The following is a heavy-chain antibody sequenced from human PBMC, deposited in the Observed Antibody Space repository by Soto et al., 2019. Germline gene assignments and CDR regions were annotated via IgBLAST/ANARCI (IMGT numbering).Heavy chain of an antibody. V-gene: IGHV1-3*01. CDR1: GYTFTSYA. D-gene: IGHD3-3*01. J-gene: IGHJ6*02. CDR2: INAGNGNT. CDR3: ARELGYYDFWSGYYPYYYYGMDV. Sequence: GASVKVSCKASGYTFTSYAMHWVRQAPGQRLEWMGWINAGNGNTKYSQKFQGRVTITRDTSASTAYMELSSLRSEDTAVYYCARELGYYDFWSGYYPYYYYGMDVWGQGTKVTVSS.